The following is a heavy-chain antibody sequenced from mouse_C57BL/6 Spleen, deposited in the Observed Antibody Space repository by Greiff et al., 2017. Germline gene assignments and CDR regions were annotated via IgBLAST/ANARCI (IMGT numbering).Heavy chain of an antibody. J-gene: IGHJ1*03. CDR2: INPNNGGT. Sequence: EVQLQESGPELVKPGASVKIPCKASGYTFTDYNMDWVKQSHGKSLEWIGDINPNNGGTIYNQKFKGKATLTVDKSSSTAYMELRSLTSEDTAVYYCARALISHYYGSSYGYFDVWGTGTTVTVSS. CDR1: GYTFTDYN. D-gene: IGHD1-1*01. CDR3: ARALISHYYGSSYGYFDV. V-gene: IGHV1-18*01.